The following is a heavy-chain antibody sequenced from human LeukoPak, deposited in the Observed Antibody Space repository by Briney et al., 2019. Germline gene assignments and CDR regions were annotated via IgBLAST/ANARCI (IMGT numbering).Heavy chain of an antibody. CDR1: GYSFIDYY. CDR3: ARVARLRTWIQNDY. CDR2: INSNSADT. D-gene: IGHD5-18*01. Sequence: GASVKVSCKTSGYSFIDYYIHWVRQAPGQGLEWMGWINSNSADTNYAQNFQGRVTMTRDTSISTAYMELSRLRSDDTAVYYCARVARLRTWIQNDYWGQGTLVTVSS. J-gene: IGHJ4*02. V-gene: IGHV1-2*02.